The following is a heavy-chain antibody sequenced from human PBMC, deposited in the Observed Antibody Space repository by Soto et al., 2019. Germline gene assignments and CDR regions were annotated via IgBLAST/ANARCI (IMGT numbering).Heavy chain of an antibody. Sequence: EVQLVESGGGLVQPGGSLRLSCAASGFTVSSNHMSWVRQAPGKGLEWVSLIYSGGSTYYADSVKVRFTFSRDNSQNTLYLQMNSLRAEDTAVYYCAGPGEQHRYWGQGTLVTVSS. V-gene: IGHV3-66*01. D-gene: IGHD3-16*01. J-gene: IGHJ4*02. CDR1: GFTVSSNH. CDR2: IYSGGST. CDR3: AGPGEQHRY.